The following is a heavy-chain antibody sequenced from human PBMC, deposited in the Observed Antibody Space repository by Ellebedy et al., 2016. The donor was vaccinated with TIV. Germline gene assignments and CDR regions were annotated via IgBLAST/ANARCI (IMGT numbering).Heavy chain of an antibody. Sequence: GESLKISCAASGFSFYSEAMSWVRQAPGKGLEWVSAISASGVNIYYADSVKGRFTISRDNSKNSLYVQMNNLRVEDTATYYCAKGAYKWVDTWGQGTLVTVSS. J-gene: IGHJ5*02. CDR2: ISASGVNI. CDR1: GFSFYSEA. CDR3: AKGAYKWVDT. V-gene: IGHV3-23*01.